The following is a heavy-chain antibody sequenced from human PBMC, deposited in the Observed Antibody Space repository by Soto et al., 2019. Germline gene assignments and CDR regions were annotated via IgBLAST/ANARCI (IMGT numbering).Heavy chain of an antibody. Sequence: SVKVSCKASGGTFSSYAISWVRQAPGQGLEWMGGIIPIFGTANYAQKFQGRVTITADESTSTAYMELSSLRSEDTAVYYCAIQKGRIQLGSRSGYAHGFDYWGQGTLVTVSS. V-gene: IGHV1-69*13. CDR3: AIQKGRIQLGSRSGYAHGFDY. CDR2: IIPIFGTA. CDR1: GGTFSSYA. D-gene: IGHD5-18*01. J-gene: IGHJ4*02.